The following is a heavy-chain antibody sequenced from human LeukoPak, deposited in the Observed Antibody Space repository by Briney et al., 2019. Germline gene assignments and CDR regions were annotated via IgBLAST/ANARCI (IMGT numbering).Heavy chain of an antibody. CDR1: GSTFSSYW. Sequence: GGSLRLSCAASGSTFSSYWMSWVRQAPGKGLEWVANIKQDGSEKYYVDSVKGRFTISRDNAKNSLYLQMNSLRAEDTAVYYCARDFFPPARRVDYWGQGTLVTVSS. CDR2: IKQDGSEK. D-gene: IGHD6-6*01. J-gene: IGHJ4*02. V-gene: IGHV3-7*01. CDR3: ARDFFPPARRVDY.